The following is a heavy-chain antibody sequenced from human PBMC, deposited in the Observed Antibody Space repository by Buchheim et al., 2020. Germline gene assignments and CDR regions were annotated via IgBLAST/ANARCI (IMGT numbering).Heavy chain of an antibody. Sequence: QVQLQESGPGLVKPSGTLSLTCAVSGGSINSDNWWSWVRQPPGKGLEWIGEVYHSGSHNYKPSLKSRVTISLDKSKNHISPRLTSVTTADTAVYYCARGGEVAQYYWSKFFDYWGQGTL. CDR2: VYHSGSH. J-gene: IGHJ4*02. V-gene: IGHV4-4*02. CDR1: GGSINSDNW. CDR3: ARGGEVAQYYWSKFFDY. D-gene: IGHD3-10*01.